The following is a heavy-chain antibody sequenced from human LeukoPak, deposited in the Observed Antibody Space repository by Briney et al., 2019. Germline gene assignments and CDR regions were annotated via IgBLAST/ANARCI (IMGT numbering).Heavy chain of an antibody. CDR3: ARQVYSSSWSYYFEY. V-gene: IGHV4-59*01. J-gene: IGHJ4*02. CDR2: FYNSGRS. CDR1: DDSISDYY. Sequence: SETLSLTCTVSDDSISDYYRGWIRQPPGKGLEWIGYFYNSGRSTYNPSLKSRVTISADTSKNHFSLKLNSVTTADTAVYYCARQVYSSSWSYYFEYWGQGILVTVSS. D-gene: IGHD6-13*01.